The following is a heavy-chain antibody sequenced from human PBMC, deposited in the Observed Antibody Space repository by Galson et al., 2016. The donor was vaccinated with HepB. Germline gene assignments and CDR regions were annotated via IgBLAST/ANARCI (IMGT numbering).Heavy chain of an antibody. V-gene: IGHV3-23*01. CDR2: ISASGDST. Sequence: SLRLSCAASGFTFSSHGMSWVRQAPGEGLEWVSGISASGDSTLYANSVKGRVTVSRGNSKNTLYLQMSSLRAEDTAVYYCAKPYYGGGRYYLELHYWGQGTLVTVSS. J-gene: IGHJ4*02. D-gene: IGHD4-23*01. CDR1: GFTFSSHG. CDR3: AKPYYGGGRYYLELHY.